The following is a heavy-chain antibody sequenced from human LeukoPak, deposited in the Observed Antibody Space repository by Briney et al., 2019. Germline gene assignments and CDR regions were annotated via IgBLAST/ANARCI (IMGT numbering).Heavy chain of an antibody. CDR2: IGAYNGNT. CDR3: AREKNYGMDV. J-gene: IGHJ6*02. CDR1: GYTFTSFG. Sequence: GASVKVSCKASGYTFTSFGISWVRQAPGQGLEWTGWIGAYNGNTNYAQKFQGRVTMTTDTSTSTAYMELRSLRSDDTAVDYCAREKNYGMDVWGQGTTVTVSS. D-gene: IGHD2/OR15-2a*01. V-gene: IGHV1-18*01.